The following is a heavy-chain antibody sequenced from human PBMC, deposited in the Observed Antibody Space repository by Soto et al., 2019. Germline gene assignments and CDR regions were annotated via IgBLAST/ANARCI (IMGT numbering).Heavy chain of an antibody. D-gene: IGHD2-8*01. Sequence: GGSLRLSCAASEFTFNIYAMNWVRQAPGKGLEWISGISGSGASTYYTDSVKGRFTISRDNSKNTLFLQMNSVRAEDTALYYCAGEEEYCNYGGCYSNVFDFCGRRTIVP. CDR3: AGEEEYCNYGGCYSNVFDF. CDR1: EFTFNIYA. J-gene: IGHJ3*01. V-gene: IGHV3-23*01. CDR2: ISGSGAST.